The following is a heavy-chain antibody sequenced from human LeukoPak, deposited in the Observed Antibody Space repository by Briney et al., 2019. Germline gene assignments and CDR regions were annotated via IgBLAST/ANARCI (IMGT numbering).Heavy chain of an antibody. D-gene: IGHD2-2*01. Sequence: GASVKVSCKDSGGTFSSYAISWVRQAPGQGLEWMGGIIPIFGTANYAQKFQGRVTITADESTSTAYMELSSLRSEDTAVYYCAGYCSSTSCYLNYYYYGMDVWGQGTTVTVSS. CDR3: AGYCSSTSCYLNYYYYGMDV. J-gene: IGHJ6*02. V-gene: IGHV1-69*13. CDR1: GGTFSSYA. CDR2: IIPIFGTA.